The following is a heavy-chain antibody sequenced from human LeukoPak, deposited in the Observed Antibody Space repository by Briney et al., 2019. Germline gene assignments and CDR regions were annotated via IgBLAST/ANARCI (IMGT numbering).Heavy chain of an antibody. CDR3: ARDPGDRAIDRWFDP. J-gene: IGHJ5*02. D-gene: IGHD5-18*01. CDR2: IKQDGSEK. CDR1: GFTFSSYW. V-gene: IGHV3-7*03. Sequence: GGSLRLSCGASGFTFSSYWMSWVRQAPRKGLEWVANIKQDGSEKYYVDSVKGRFIISRDNAKNSLYLHMNDLRAEDTAVYYCARDPGDRAIDRWFDPWGQGTLVTVSS.